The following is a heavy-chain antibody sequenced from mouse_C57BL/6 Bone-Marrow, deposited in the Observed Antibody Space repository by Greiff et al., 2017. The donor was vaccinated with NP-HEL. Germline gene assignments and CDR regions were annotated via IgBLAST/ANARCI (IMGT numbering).Heavy chain of an antibody. V-gene: IGHV5-4*01. CDR2: ISDGGSYT. CDR3: ARDGYGNYEAY. CDR1: GFTFSSYA. J-gene: IGHJ3*01. Sequence: EVKVVESGGGLVKPGGSLKLSCAASGFTFSSYAMSWVRQTPEKRLEWVATISDGGSYTYYPDNVKGRFTISRVNAKNNLYLQMSHLKSEDTAMYYCARDGYGNYEAYWGQGTLVTVSA. D-gene: IGHD2-1*01.